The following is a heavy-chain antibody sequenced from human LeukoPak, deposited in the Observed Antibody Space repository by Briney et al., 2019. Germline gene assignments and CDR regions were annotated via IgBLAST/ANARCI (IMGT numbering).Heavy chain of an antibody. CDR2: IYYSGST. Sequence: PSETLSLTCTVSGGSISSSSYYWGWIRQPPGKGLEWIGRIYYSGSTYYNPSLKSRVTISVDTSKNQFSLKLSSVTAADTAVYYCARRPLRYFDWLKGDWYYFDYWGQGTLVTVSS. CDR3: ARRPLRYFDWLKGDWYYFDY. D-gene: IGHD3-9*01. J-gene: IGHJ4*02. V-gene: IGHV4-39*07. CDR1: GGSISSSSYY.